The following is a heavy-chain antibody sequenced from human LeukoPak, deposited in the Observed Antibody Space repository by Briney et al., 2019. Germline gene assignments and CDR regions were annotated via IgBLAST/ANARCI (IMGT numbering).Heavy chain of an antibody. CDR3: ARVPDDILTSNDY. D-gene: IGHD3-9*01. CDR2: ISSSSSYI. Sequence: GGSLRLSCAASGFTFSSYGMNWVRQAPGKGLEWVSSISSSSSYIYYADSVKGRFTISRDNAKNSLYLQMNSLRAEDTAVYYCARVPDDILTSNDYRGQGTLVTVSS. J-gene: IGHJ4*02. CDR1: GFTFSSYG. V-gene: IGHV3-21*01.